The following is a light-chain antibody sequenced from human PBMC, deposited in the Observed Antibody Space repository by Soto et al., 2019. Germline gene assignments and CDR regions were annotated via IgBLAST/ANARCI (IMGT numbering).Light chain of an antibody. CDR2: EVS. CDR3: SSYAGSNNYV. CDR1: SSDVGGYNY. V-gene: IGLV2-8*01. J-gene: IGLJ1*01. Sequence: ALTQPPSASGSPGQSVTISCTGTSSDVGGYNYVSWYQQHPGKAPKLMIYEVSKRPSGVPDRFSGSKSGNTASLTVSGLQAEDEADYYCSSYAGSNNYVFGTGTKGTVL.